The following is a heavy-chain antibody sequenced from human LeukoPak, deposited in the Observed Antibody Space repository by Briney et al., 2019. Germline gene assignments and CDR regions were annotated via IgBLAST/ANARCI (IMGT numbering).Heavy chain of an antibody. Sequence: PSETLSLTCTVSGGSISSYYWSWIRQPPGKGLEWIGYIYYSGSTNYNPSLKSRVTISVDTSKNQFSLKLSSVTAADTAVYYCTRDYSSGWYPNYYYGMDVWGQGTTVTVSS. CDR3: TRDYSSGWYPNYYYGMDV. D-gene: IGHD6-19*01. J-gene: IGHJ6*02. V-gene: IGHV4-59*01. CDR1: GGSISSYY. CDR2: IYYSGST.